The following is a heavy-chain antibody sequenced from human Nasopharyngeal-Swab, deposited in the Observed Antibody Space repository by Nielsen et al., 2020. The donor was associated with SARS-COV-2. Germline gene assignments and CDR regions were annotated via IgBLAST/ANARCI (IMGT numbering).Heavy chain of an antibody. CDR3: ATAYNGNYYWDY. CDR1: GYSFSSYW. CDR2: MYLRDSDT. D-gene: IGHD1-7*01. V-gene: IGHV5-51*01. J-gene: IGHJ4*02. Sequence: KVSCKGSGYSFSSYWIGWVRQMPGKGLEWRGIMYLRDSDTRYSPSFQGQVTISADKSISTAYLQWSSLKASDTAMYYCATAYNGNYYWDYWGQGTLVTVSS.